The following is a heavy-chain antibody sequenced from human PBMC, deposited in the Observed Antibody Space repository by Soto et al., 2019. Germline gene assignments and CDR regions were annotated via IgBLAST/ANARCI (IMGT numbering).Heavy chain of an antibody. J-gene: IGHJ5*02. D-gene: IGHD3-10*01. CDR3: ARTPSRITMVRGVIRGLGFDP. Sequence: PSETLSLTWAVYGGSFSGYYWSWIRQPPGKGLEWIGEINHSGSTNYNPSLKSRVTISVDTSKNQFSLKLSSVTAADTAVYYCARTPSRITMVRGVIRGLGFDPWGQGTLVTVSS. V-gene: IGHV4-34*01. CDR2: INHSGST. CDR1: GGSFSGYY.